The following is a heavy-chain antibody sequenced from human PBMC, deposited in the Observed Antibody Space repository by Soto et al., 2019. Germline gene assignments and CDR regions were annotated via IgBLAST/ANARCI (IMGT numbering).Heavy chain of an antibody. CDR2: ISSSGSTI. D-gene: IGHD5-18*01. CDR3: ASSDTAMYYWYFDL. Sequence: GGSLRLSCAASGFTFSNYWMSWIRQAPGKGLEWVSYISSSGSTIYYADSVKGRFTISRDNAKNSLYLQMNSLRAEDTAVYYCASSDTAMYYWYFDLWGRGTLVTVSS. J-gene: IGHJ2*01. V-gene: IGHV3-11*01. CDR1: GFTFSNYW.